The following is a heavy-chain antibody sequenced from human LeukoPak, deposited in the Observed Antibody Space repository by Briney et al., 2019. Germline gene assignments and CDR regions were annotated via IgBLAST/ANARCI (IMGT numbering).Heavy chain of an antibody. CDR3: ARGYYYDSSGYYFDS. J-gene: IGHJ4*02. Sequence: ASVKVSCKASGYSFTSHVIHWLRQAPGQRFEWMGWIGGGSGRTNYSQTFQDRVTITRDMSATTSYMEMRSLRYEDTAIFYCARGYYYDSSGYYFDSWGQGTLVTVSS. V-gene: IGHV1-3*01. CDR1: GYSFTSHV. D-gene: IGHD3-22*01. CDR2: IGGGSGRT.